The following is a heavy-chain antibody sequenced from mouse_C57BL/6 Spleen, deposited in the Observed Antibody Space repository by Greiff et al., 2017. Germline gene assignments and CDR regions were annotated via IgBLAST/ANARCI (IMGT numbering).Heavy chain of an antibody. Sequence: QVQLNQSGPELVKPGASVKISCKASGYAFSSSWMNWVKQRPGKGLEWIGRIYPGDGDTNYNGKFKGKATLTADKSSSTAYMQLSSLTSEDSAVYFCARSFITTVVVPFDYWGQGTTLTVSS. CDR2: IYPGDGDT. CDR1: GYAFSSSW. CDR3: ARSFITTVVVPFDY. J-gene: IGHJ2*01. V-gene: IGHV1-82*01. D-gene: IGHD1-1*01.